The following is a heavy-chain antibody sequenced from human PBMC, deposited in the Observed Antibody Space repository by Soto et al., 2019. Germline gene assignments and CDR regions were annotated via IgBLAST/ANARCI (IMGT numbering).Heavy chain of an antibody. Sequence: SETLSLTCTVSGGSISGYYWSWIRQPAGKGLEWIGRLYTMGSTNYNPSLQSRVTMSVDTSKNEFSLKVSSVTAADTAVYFCARVRDYGLGTNRHYYGMDVWGQGAQVTVSS. J-gene: IGHJ6*02. D-gene: IGHD3-10*01. V-gene: IGHV4-4*07. CDR1: GGSISGYY. CDR2: LYTMGST. CDR3: ARVRDYGLGTNRHYYGMDV.